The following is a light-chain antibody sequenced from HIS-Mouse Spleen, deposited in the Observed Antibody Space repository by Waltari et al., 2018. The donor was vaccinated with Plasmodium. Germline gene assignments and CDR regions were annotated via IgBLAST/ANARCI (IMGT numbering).Light chain of an antibody. J-gene: IGLJ3*02. CDR2: EDS. Sequence: SYELTQPPSVSVSPGQTARIPCPGDALPQKYAYWYQQKSGQAPVLVIYEDSKRPSGIPERFSGSSSGTMATWTISGAQVEDEADYYCYSTDSSGNHRVFGGGTKLTV. CDR1: ALPQKY. CDR3: YSTDSSGNHRV. V-gene: IGLV3-10*01.